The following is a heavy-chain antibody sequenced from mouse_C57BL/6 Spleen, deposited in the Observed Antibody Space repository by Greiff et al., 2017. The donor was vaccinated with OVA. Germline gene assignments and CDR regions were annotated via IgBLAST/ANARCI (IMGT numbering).Heavy chain of an antibody. CDR2: IDPSDSET. J-gene: IGHJ2*01. V-gene: IGHV1-52*01. CDR1: GYTFTSYW. D-gene: IGHD1-1*01. Sequence: QVQLKQPGAELVRPGSSVKLSCKASGYTFTSYWMHWVKQRPIQGLEWIGNIDPSDSETHYNQKFKDKATLTVDKSSSTAYMQLSSLTSEDSAVYYCARTTVVAPFDYWGQGTTLTVSS. CDR3: ARTTVVAPFDY.